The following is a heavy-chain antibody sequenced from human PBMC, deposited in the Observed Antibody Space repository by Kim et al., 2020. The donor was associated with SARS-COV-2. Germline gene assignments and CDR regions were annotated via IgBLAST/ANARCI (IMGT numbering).Heavy chain of an antibody. V-gene: IGHV4-59*01. CDR2: IYYSGST. CDR1: GGSISSYY. CDR3: ARTVRFLEWLL. J-gene: IGHJ4*02. Sequence: SETLSLTCTVSGGSISSYYWSWIRQPPGKGLEWIGYIYYSGSTNYNPSLKSRVTISVDTSKNQFSLKLSSVTAADTAVYYCARTVRFLEWLLWGQGTLVTVSS. D-gene: IGHD3-3*01.